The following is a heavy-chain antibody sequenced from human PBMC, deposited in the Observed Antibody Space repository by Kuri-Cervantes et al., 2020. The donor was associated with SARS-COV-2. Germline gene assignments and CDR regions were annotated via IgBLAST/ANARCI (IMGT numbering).Heavy chain of an antibody. CDR2: IYSGRGT. J-gene: IGHJ6*02. CDR1: GFIVISNS. Sequence: GESLKISCAASGFIVISNSMSWVRQAPGKGLEWVSVIYSGRGTHYADSVKGRFTISRDDSKNTLYLQMNSLRDEDTAVYYCASDTSSWSSDYYDMDVWGQGTTVTVSS. V-gene: IGHV3-53*01. CDR3: ASDTSSWSSDYYDMDV. D-gene: IGHD2-2*01.